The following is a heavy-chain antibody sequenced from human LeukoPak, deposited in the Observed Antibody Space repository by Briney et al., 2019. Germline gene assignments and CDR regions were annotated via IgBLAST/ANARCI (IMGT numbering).Heavy chain of an antibody. Sequence: SETLSLTRTVSGGSMNNYYGSWIPQTPGKAREWIGYIYYSGSDNYNPSPQGVDIRSVDTTNNQYSLKMLSVAGADTAEYYVERWNRYCTGGNCYEMFDSWGQGTLVSVFS. V-gene: IGHV4-59*13. CDR1: GGSMNNYY. D-gene: IGHD2-15*01. J-gene: IGHJ4*02. CDR3: ERWNRYCTGGNCYEMFDS. CDR2: IYYSGSD.